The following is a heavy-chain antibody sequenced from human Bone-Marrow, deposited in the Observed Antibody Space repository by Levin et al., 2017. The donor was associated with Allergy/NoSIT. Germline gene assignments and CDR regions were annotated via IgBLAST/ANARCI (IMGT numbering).Heavy chain of an antibody. D-gene: IGHD3-22*01. V-gene: IGHV3-9*01. J-gene: IGHJ4*02. Sequence: PGGSLRLSCAGSGFTFDDYAMHWVRQAPGKGLEWVSGINWNGHSIGYADSVKGRFTISRDNAKNSLYLQINSLRIEDTALYFCAKFPGADLYNPSGYRGGYYFAYWGRGTLVTVSS. CDR2: INWNGHSI. CDR3: AKFPGADLYNPSGYRGGYYFAY. CDR1: GFTFDDYA.